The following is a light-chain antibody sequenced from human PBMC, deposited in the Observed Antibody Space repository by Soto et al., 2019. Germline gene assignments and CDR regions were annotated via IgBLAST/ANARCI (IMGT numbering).Light chain of an antibody. CDR1: SSDVGGYNY. CDR2: DVS. V-gene: IGLV2-14*01. J-gene: IGLJ2*01. CDR3: SSYTSSSCVV. Sequence: QSALTQPDSVSGSPGQSITISCTGTSSDVGGYNYVSWYQQHPGKAPKLMIYDVSNRPSGVSNRFSGSKSGNTASLTISGLQAEDEADYYCSSYTSSSCVVFGGGTKVTVL.